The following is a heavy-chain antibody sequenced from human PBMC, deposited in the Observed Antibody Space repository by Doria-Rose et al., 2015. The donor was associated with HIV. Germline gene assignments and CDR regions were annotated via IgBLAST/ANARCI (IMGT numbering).Heavy chain of an antibody. D-gene: IGHD6-13*01. Sequence: SGPVLVKPTETLTLTCTVSGVSLSSPGMGVSWIRQPPGKALEWLANMFSDDERSYKTSLKSRLTISRGTSKSQVVLTMTDMGPVDTATYYCARIKSSRWYHKYYFDFWGQGTLVIVSA. CDR2: MFSDDER. CDR1: GVSLSSPGMG. J-gene: IGHJ4*02. V-gene: IGHV2-26*01. CDR3: ARIKSSRWYHKYYFDF.